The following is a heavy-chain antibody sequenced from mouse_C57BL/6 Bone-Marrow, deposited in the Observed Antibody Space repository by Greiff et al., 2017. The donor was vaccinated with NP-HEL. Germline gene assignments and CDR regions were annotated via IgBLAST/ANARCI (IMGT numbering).Heavy chain of an antibody. CDR3: ARHGPVDY. V-gene: IGHV5-6*01. CDR2: ISSGGSYT. J-gene: IGHJ2*01. CDR1: GFTFSSYG. Sequence: EVHLVESGGDLVKPGGSLKLSCAASGFTFSSYGMSWVRQTPDKRLEWVATISSGGSYTYYPDSVKGRFTISRDNATNTLYLQMSSLKSEDTAMYYCARHGPVDYWGQGTTLTVSS.